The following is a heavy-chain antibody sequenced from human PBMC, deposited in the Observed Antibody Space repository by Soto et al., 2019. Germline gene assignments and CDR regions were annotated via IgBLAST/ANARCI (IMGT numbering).Heavy chain of an antibody. CDR1: CGSISSINW. D-gene: IGHD5-12*01. Sequence: SETLSLTCDVSCGSISSINWWSWVRQPPGKGPKWIGEIYHSGSTTYNPSLKSRVTISVDKSKNQFSLKLKSVTAADTAIYYCARGGGPDIAYGMDVWGQGTTVTVS. CDR2: IYHSGST. J-gene: IGHJ6*02. V-gene: IGHV4-4*02. CDR3: ARGGGPDIAYGMDV.